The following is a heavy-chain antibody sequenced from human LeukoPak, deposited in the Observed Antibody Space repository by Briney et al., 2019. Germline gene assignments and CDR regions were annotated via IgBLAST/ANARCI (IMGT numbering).Heavy chain of an antibody. Sequence: ASVKVSCKASGYTFTSYDINWVRQATGQGLEWMGWMNPNNGNTGYAQKFQGRVTMTRDTSISTAYMELRGLRSEDTAVYYCVRDGEGAAISVNYWFDPWGQGTLVTVSS. CDR2: MNPNNGNT. J-gene: IGHJ5*02. D-gene: IGHD2-2*02. CDR1: GYTFTSYD. V-gene: IGHV1-8*01. CDR3: VRDGEGAAISVNYWFDP.